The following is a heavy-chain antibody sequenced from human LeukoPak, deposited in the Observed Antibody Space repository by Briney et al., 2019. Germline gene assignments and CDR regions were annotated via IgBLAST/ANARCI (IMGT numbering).Heavy chain of an antibody. J-gene: IGHJ4*02. CDR1: GFSFSRYW. Sequence: GGSLRLSCAASGFSFSRYWMTWVRQAPGKGVEWVANIKGDESDDHYVASVRGRFTISRDNAKRSLYLQMNNLRAEDTGVYYCARVADYDFLSGYYSPFDHWGQGVLVIVSS. CDR2: IKGDESDD. D-gene: IGHD3-3*01. V-gene: IGHV3-7*01. CDR3: ARVADYDFLSGYYSPFDH.